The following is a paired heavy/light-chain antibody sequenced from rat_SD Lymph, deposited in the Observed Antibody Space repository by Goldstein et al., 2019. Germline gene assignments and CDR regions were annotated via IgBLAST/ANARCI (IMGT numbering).Light chain of an antibody. J-gene: IGKJ2-3*01. V-gene: IGKV12S36*01. CDR3: QQYYDYPYT. Sequence: DIQMTQSPASLSASLGETVTIECRASEDIYNGLAWYQQKPGKSPQLLIYNANSLHTGVPSRFSGSGSGTQYSLKINSLQSEDVASYFCQQYYDYPYTFGAGTKLELK. CDR1: EDIYNG. CDR2: NAN.
Heavy chain of an antibody. V-gene: IGHV1-57*01. D-gene: IGHD1-12*01. CDR2: INTGSGGT. J-gene: IGHJ3*01. CDR1: GYTFTSYD. Sequence: QVQLQQSGAELAKPGSSVKISCKASGYTFTSYDISWIKQTTGQGLEYIGYINTGSGGTYYNEKFKGKATLTVDKSSSTAFMQLSSLTPEDTAVYYCADLYYSPPWFAYWGQGTLVTVSS. CDR3: ADLYYSPPWFAY.